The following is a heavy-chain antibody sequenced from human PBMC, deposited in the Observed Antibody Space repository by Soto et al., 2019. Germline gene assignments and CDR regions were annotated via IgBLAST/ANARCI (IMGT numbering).Heavy chain of an antibody. V-gene: IGHV5-10-1*01. CDR1: GYSFTSYW. Sequence: PGESLKISCKGSGYSFTSYWISWVRQMPGKGLEWMGRIDPSDSYTNYSPSFQGHVTISADKSISTAYLQWSSLKASDTAMYYCARQDFYDSSGYSSPDAFDIWGQGTMVTVSS. J-gene: IGHJ3*02. CDR3: ARQDFYDSSGYSSPDAFDI. D-gene: IGHD3-22*01. CDR2: IDPSDSYT.